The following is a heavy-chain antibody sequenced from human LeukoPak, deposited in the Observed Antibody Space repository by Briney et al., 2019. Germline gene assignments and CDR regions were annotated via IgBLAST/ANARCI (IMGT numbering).Heavy chain of an antibody. V-gene: IGHV1-69*13. Sequence: ASVNVSCKASGGTFSSYAISWVRQAPGQGLEWMGGIIPIFGTANYAQKFQGRVTITADESTSTAYMELSSLRSEDTAVYYCARVGPITMIVEDWGQGTLVTVSS. D-gene: IGHD3-22*01. CDR1: GGTFSSYA. CDR2: IIPIFGTA. CDR3: ARVGPITMIVED. J-gene: IGHJ4*02.